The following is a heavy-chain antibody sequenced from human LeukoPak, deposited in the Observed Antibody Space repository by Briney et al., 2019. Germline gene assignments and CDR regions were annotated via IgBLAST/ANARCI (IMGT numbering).Heavy chain of an antibody. CDR2: IIPIFGTA. CDR1: GGTFSSYA. J-gene: IGHJ3*02. D-gene: IGHD2-2*02. CDR3: ARCRRGYCSSTSCYTGDAFDI. Sequence: SVKVSCKASGGTFSSYAISWARQAPGQGLEWMGGIIPIFGTANYAQKFQGRVTITADESKTTAYMELSSLRSEDTAVYYCARCRRGYCSSTSCYTGDAFDIWGQGTMVTVSS. V-gene: IGHV1-69*13.